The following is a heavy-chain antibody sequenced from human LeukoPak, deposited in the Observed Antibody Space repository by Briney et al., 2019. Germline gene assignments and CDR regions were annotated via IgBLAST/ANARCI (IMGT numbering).Heavy chain of an antibody. Sequence: GGSLRLSCAASGFTFSSSAMSWVRQAPGKGLEWVPAISGSGGSTYYADSVKGRFTISRDNSKNTLYLQMNSLRAGDTAVYYCAKGDYSNYFDYWGQGTLVTVSS. V-gene: IGHV3-23*01. CDR2: ISGSGGST. J-gene: IGHJ4*02. D-gene: IGHD4-11*01. CDR3: AKGDYSNYFDY. CDR1: GFTFSSSA.